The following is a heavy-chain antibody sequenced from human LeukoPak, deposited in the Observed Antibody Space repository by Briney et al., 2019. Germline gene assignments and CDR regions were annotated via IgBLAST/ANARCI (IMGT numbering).Heavy chain of an antibody. CDR3: ARLGLYTSSWHRYYYFDY. J-gene: IGHJ4*02. Sequence: ETLSPTCGVHGGSFNDYSWTWIRQSPGKGLEWIGETNHSGSTSYNPSLKSRFTMSVDASKNQFSLRLSSVTAADTAVYYCARLGLYTSSWHRYYYFDYWGQGTLVTVSS. V-gene: IGHV4-34*01. D-gene: IGHD6-13*01. CDR1: GGSFNDYS. CDR2: TNHSGST.